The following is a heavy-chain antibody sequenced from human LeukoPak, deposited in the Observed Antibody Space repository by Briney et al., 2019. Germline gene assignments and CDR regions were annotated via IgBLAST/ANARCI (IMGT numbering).Heavy chain of an antibody. Sequence: SETLSLTCTVSGGSISSSSYYWGWIRQPPGKGLEWIGSIYYSGSTYYNPSLKSRVTISVDTSKNQFSLKLSSVTAADTAVYYCARDTLTYYYDSSGREFDYWGQGTLVTVSS. J-gene: IGHJ4*02. CDR3: ARDTLTYYYDSSGREFDY. CDR2: IYYSGST. V-gene: IGHV4-39*07. D-gene: IGHD3-22*01. CDR1: GGSISSSSYY.